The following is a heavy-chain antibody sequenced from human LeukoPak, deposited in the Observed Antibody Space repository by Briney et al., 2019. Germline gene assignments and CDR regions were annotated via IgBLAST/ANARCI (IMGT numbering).Heavy chain of an antibody. D-gene: IGHD6-13*01. CDR1: GGSISSYY. V-gene: IGHV4-4*07. CDR2: IYTSGST. CDR3: ARQGIAAPYNAFDI. J-gene: IGHJ3*02. Sequence: SETLSLTCTVSGGSISSYYWSWIRQPAGKGLEWIGRIYTSGSTNYNPSLKSRVTISVDTSKNQFSLKLSSVTAADTAVYYCARQGIAAPYNAFDIWGQGTMVTVSS.